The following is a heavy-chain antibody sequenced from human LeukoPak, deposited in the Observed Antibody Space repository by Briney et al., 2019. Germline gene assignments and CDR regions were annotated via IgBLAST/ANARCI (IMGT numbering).Heavy chain of an antibody. Sequence: PGRSLRLSCAASGFTFSSYGMHWVRQAPGKGLEWVAVIWYDGSNKYYADSVKGRFTISRDNSKNTLYLQMNSLRAEYTAVYYCARGIFQGSSGYYTEPDDAFDIWGQGTMVTVSS. CDR2: IWYDGSNK. V-gene: IGHV3-33*01. CDR3: ARGIFQGSSGYYTEPDDAFDI. CDR1: GFTFSSYG. D-gene: IGHD3-22*01. J-gene: IGHJ3*02.